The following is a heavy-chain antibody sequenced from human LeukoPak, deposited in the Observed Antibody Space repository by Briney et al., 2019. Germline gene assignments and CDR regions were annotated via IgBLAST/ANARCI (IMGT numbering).Heavy chain of an antibody. Sequence: GESLKISCKGSGYSFTSYWIGWVRQMPGKGLEWMGIIYPGDSDTRYSPSFQGQVTISADKSISTAYLQWSSLKASDTAMYYCARSPRAGSGWYFYDYWGQGTLVTVPS. J-gene: IGHJ4*02. CDR2: IYPGDSDT. CDR3: ARSPRAGSGWYFYDY. CDR1: GYSFTSYW. D-gene: IGHD6-19*01. V-gene: IGHV5-51*01.